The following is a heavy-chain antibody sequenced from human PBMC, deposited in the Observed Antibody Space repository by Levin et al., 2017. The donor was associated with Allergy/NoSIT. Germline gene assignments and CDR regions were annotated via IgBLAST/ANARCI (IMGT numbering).Heavy chain of an antibody. CDR2: IWYDGSNK. CDR3: AREEDCSGGNCYRGAFDF. D-gene: IGHD2-15*01. V-gene: IGHV3-33*01. CDR1: GFTLSTYA. Sequence: GGSLRLSCAASGFTLSTYAMHWVRQAPGKGLEWVAVIWYDGSNKYYADSVKGRFTISRDHSKNTVYLQMNSLRAEDTSMYYCAREEDCSGGNCYRGAFDFWGHGTMVTVSS. J-gene: IGHJ3*01.